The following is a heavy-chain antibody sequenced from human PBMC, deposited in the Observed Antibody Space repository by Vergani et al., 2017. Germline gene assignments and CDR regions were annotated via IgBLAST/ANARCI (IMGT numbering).Heavy chain of an antibody. J-gene: IGHJ4*02. Sequence: QVQLVESGGGVVQPGRSLRLSCAASGFTFSSYGMHWVRQAPGKGLEWVAVIWYDGSNKYYADSVKGRFTISRDNSKNTLYLQMNSLRAEDTAVYYCAKVEKSITMIVAGFDYWGQGTLVTVSS. D-gene: IGHD3-22*01. V-gene: IGHV3-33*06. CDR2: IWYDGSNK. CDR1: GFTFSSYG. CDR3: AKVEKSITMIVAGFDY.